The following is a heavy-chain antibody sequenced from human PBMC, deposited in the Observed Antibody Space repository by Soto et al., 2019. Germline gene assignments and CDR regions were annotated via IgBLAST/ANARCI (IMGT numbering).Heavy chain of an antibody. CDR1: GYTFTSYG. J-gene: IGHJ4*02. CDR2: ISTYKGNT. V-gene: IGHV1-18*01. CDR3: ATRSPALDY. Sequence: QVQLVQSGPEVKKPGASVKVSCKTSGYTFTSYGISWVRQAPGQGLEWMGWISTYKGNTNYAQKFQGRVTMTTDTSTSTAYRELRSLRSDDTAVYYCATRSPALDYWGQGTLVTVSS.